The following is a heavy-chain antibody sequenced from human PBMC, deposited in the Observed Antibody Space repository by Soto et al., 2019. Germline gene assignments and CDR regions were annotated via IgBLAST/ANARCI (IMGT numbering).Heavy chain of an antibody. CDR2: ISGSDGKT. V-gene: IGHV3-23*01. D-gene: IGHD3-3*01. Sequence: DVQLWESGRGLVQPGGSLRLSCAASGFSFGSYALSWVRQAPGKGLEWVSTISGSDGKTFYADAVKGRFSISRDTSQNTLYLQMNSLRADDTAIYYCARWSYLDYWGQGTRVTVSS. CDR3: ARWSYLDY. CDR1: GFSFGSYA. J-gene: IGHJ4*02.